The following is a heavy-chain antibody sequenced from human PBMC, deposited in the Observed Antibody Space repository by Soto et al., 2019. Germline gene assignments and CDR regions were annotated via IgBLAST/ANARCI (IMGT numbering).Heavy chain of an antibody. CDR3: ARFLDM. Sequence: EVQLVESGVGLVQPGGSLRLSCAASRFTFSTNWMTWVRQAPGKGLEWVGNINPDGSAKYYVDSVKGRFTISRDNAKSSLYLQINGLRAEDTALYYCARFLDMWGQGTMVTVSS. CDR2: INPDGSAK. J-gene: IGHJ3*02. CDR1: RFTFSTNW. V-gene: IGHV3-7*01.